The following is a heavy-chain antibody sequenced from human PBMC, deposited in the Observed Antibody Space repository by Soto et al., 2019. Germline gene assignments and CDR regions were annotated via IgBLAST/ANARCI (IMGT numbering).Heavy chain of an antibody. J-gene: IGHJ5*02. CDR2: IWADVSKA. CDR1: GFTFNNFG. V-gene: IGHV3-33*01. Sequence: QVQLVESGGGVVQPGMSLRLSGAASGFTFNNFGFHWVRQAPGQVLEWVAAIWADVSKALYVDAVKGRLLISRDSSKNTVYMQMNSLRAEDTAMDHCVRDVDTTCHLSRFDPWGQGTLVTVSS. CDR3: VRDVDTTCHLSRFDP. D-gene: IGHD1-26*01.